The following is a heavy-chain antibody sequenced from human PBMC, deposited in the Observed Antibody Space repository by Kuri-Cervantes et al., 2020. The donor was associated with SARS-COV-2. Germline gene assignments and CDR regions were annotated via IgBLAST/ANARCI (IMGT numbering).Heavy chain of an antibody. Sequence: GESLKISCAASRFSFSSYGMHWVRQAPGKGLEWVAFIRYDGSNKYYADSVKGRFTISRDNSKNTLYLQMNSLRAEDTAVYYCAEPGVVRSAFDYWGQGTLVTVSS. J-gene: IGHJ4*02. V-gene: IGHV3-30*02. CDR1: RFSFSSYG. CDR3: AEPGVVRSAFDY. D-gene: IGHD3-3*01. CDR2: IRYDGSNK.